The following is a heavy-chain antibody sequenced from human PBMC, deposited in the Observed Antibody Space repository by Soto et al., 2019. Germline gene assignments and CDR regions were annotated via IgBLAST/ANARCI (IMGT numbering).Heavy chain of an antibody. J-gene: IGHJ4*02. D-gene: IGHD4-4*01. V-gene: IGHV4-59*01. CDR2: VFYGGT. Sequence: QVHLQESGPGLVKPSDTLSLTCSVSGRSMSSNYWSWIRQSPDKGLEWLGYVFYGGTDYNPSLGGRVSMSVETSKMQFSLKMTSVTAADTAVYYCASYRGALHFDSWGQGILVTVSS. CDR1: GRSMSSNY. CDR3: ASYRGALHFDS.